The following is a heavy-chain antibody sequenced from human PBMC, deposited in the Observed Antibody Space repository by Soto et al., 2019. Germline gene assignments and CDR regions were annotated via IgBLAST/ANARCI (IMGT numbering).Heavy chain of an antibody. CDR1: GFTVSSNY. Sequence: EVQLVESGGGLIQPGGSLRLSCAASGFTVSSNYMSWVRQAPGKGLEWVSAISGSGGSTYYADSVKGRFTISRDNSKNTLYLQMNSLRAEDTAVYYCAKGGGQGVYFDYWGQGTLVTVSS. CDR3: AKGGGQGVYFDY. CDR2: ISGSGGST. J-gene: IGHJ4*02. D-gene: IGHD3-16*01. V-gene: IGHV3-23*04.